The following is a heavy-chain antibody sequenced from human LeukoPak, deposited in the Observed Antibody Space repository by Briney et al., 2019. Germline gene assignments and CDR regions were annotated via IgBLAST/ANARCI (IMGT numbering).Heavy chain of an antibody. J-gene: IGHJ6*02. CDR3: ARDQGVTDPPPYGLDV. CDR1: GSTFSNYG. D-gene: IGHD2-21*02. V-gene: IGHV1-69*04. Sequence: SAKVSCKASGSTFSNYGITWVRQAPGQGLEWLGRIIPILDVALYAQKFQGRVTITADKSTSTAYMELSTLRPEDTAVYYCARDQGVTDPPPYGLDVWGQGTTVTVSS. CDR2: IIPILDVA.